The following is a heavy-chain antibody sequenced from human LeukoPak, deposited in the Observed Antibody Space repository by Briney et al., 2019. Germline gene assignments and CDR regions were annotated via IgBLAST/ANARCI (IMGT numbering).Heavy chain of an antibody. D-gene: IGHD1-26*01. CDR1: GGSIGSYY. Sequence: SETLSLTCAVSGGSIGSYYWSWIRQPPGKGLEWIGYIYYSGSTNYNPSLKSRVTISVDTSKNQFSLKLSSVTAADTAVYYCARSLYYQYGPGAVDPWGQGTLVTVSS. J-gene: IGHJ5*02. CDR3: ARSLYYQYGPGAVDP. CDR2: IYYSGST. V-gene: IGHV4-59*01.